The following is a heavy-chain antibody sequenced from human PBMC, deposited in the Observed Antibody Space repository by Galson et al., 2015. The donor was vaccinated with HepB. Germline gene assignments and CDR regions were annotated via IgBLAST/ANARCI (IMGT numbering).Heavy chain of an antibody. Sequence: SVKVSCKASGYTFTGYYMHWVRQAPGQGLEWMGRINPNSGGTNYAQKFQGRVTITADESTSTAYMELSSLRSEDTAVYYCARALPYGAFDIWGQGTMVTVSS. CDR2: INPNSGGT. J-gene: IGHJ3*02. CDR3: ARALPYGAFDI. D-gene: IGHD4-17*01. CDR1: GYTFTGYY. V-gene: IGHV1-2*06.